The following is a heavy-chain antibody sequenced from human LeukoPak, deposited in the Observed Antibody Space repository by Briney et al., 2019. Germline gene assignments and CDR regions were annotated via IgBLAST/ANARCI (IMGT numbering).Heavy chain of an antibody. J-gene: IGHJ4*02. V-gene: IGHV4-59*12. CDR2: IYYSGST. D-gene: IGHD1-26*01. CDR3: ARLPSGSYSPAYFDY. Sequence: PSGTLSLTCTVSGGSISSYYWSWIRQPPGKGLEWIGYIYYSGSTNYNPSLKSRVTISVDTSKNQFSLKLSSVTAADTAVYYCARLPSGSYSPAYFDYWGQGTLVTVSS. CDR1: GGSISSYY.